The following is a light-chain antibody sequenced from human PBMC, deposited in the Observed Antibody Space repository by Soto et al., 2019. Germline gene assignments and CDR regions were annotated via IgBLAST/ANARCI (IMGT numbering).Light chain of an antibody. Sequence: DIQMTQSPSTLSASVGDSVTITCRASQSISDWLAWYQQKPGNAPKLLIYKASSLRPGVPSRFSGSGFDTEFTLTISSLQSDDFATYHCQQYSSHTRSFGQGTKVEV. CDR2: KAS. V-gene: IGKV1-5*03. CDR1: QSISDW. J-gene: IGKJ1*01. CDR3: QQYSSHTRS.